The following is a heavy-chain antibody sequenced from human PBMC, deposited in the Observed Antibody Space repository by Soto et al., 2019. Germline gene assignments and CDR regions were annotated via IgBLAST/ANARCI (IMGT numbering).Heavy chain of an antibody. Sequence: QVQLVQSGAEVKKPGASVKVSCKASGYTFTSYGISWVRQAPGQGLEWMGWISAYNGNTNYAQKLQGRVTMTTDTSTSKAYMELRSLRSDDTAVYYCARDRPRGYSYGPRDYWGQGTLVTVSS. J-gene: IGHJ4*02. CDR3: ARDRPRGYSYGPRDY. CDR2: ISAYNGNT. CDR1: GYTFTSYG. V-gene: IGHV1-18*04. D-gene: IGHD5-18*01.